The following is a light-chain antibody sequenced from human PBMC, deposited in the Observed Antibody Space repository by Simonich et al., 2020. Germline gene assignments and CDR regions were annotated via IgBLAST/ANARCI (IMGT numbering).Light chain of an antibody. CDR2: EGS. Sequence: QSALTQPRSVSGSPGQSVTISCTVTSSAVGGYNIVSWYQQHPGKAPKLMIYEGSKRPSGVSNRFSGSKSGNTASLTISGLQAEDEADYYCCSYAGSSTWVFGGGTKLTVL. CDR1: SSAVGGYNI. J-gene: IGLJ3*02. V-gene: IGLV2-23*01. CDR3: CSYAGSSTWV.